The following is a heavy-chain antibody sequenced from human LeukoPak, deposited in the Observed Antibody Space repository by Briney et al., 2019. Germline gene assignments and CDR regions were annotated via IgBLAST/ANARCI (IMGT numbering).Heavy chain of an antibody. CDR3: ARGRIDRFDP. CDR1: GYNFISSG. D-gene: IGHD2-15*01. J-gene: IGHJ5*02. Sequence: ASVKVSCKASGYNFISSGVTWVRQATGQGLEWMGWMNPNSGNTGYAQKFQGRVTMTRNTSISTAYMELSSLRSEDTAVYYCARGRIDRFDPWGQGTLVTVSS. V-gene: IGHV1-8*01. CDR2: MNPNSGNT.